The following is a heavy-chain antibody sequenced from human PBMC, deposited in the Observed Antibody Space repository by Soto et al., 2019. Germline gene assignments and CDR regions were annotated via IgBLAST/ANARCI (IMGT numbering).Heavy chain of an antibody. V-gene: IGHV4-59*01. CDR3: ARELYYDYVWGSSVDYGMDV. CDR1: GGSISSYY. Sequence: SETLSLTCTVSGGSISSYYWSWIRQPPGKGLEWIGYIYYSGSTNYNPSLTSRVTISVDTSKNRFSLKLSSVTAADTAVYYCARELYYDYVWGSSVDYGMDVWGQGTTVTVSS. D-gene: IGHD3-16*01. J-gene: IGHJ6*02. CDR2: IYYSGST.